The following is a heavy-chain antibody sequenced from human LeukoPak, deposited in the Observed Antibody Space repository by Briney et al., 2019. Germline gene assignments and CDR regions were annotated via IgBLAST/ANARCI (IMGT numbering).Heavy chain of an antibody. CDR3: ARDREVRGVTHYYYYGMDV. CDR1: GSTFSSYA. Sequence: SVKGSCKASGSTFSSYAISWVRHAPGQGLEWMGGIIPIFGTANYAQKFQGRVTITADESTSTAYMELSSLRSEDTAVYYCARDREVRGVTHYYYYGMDVWGQGTTVTVSS. J-gene: IGHJ6*02. V-gene: IGHV1-69*13. D-gene: IGHD3-10*01. CDR2: IIPIFGTA.